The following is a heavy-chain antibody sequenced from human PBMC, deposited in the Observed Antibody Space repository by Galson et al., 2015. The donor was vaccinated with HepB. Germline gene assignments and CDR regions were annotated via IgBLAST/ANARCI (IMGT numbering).Heavy chain of an antibody. D-gene: IGHD3-10*01. CDR3: ARAHSDRWYGAY. J-gene: IGHJ4*02. V-gene: IGHV3-30-3*01. CDR1: GFTFSSYT. CDR2: ISSDEIHK. Sequence: SLRLSCAASGFTFSSYTMHWVRQAPGKGLEWVALISSDEIHKIYADSVKGRFTISRDTSKNTLYLDMNSLRAEDTAVYYCARAHSDRWYGAYWGQGTLVTVAS.